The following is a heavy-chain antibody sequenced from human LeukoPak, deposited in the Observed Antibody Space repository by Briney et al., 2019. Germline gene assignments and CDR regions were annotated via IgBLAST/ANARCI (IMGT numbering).Heavy chain of an antibody. J-gene: IGHJ6*03. Sequence: ASVKVSCKASGYTFTGYYMHWVRQAPGQGLEWMGWINPNSGGTNYAQKFQGRVTMTRNTSISTAYMELSSLRSEDTAVYYCARLYGSGSYFPYYYYYMDVWGKGTTVTISS. CDR2: INPNSGGT. V-gene: IGHV1-2*02. D-gene: IGHD3-10*01. CDR1: GYTFTGYY. CDR3: ARLYGSGSYFPYYYYYMDV.